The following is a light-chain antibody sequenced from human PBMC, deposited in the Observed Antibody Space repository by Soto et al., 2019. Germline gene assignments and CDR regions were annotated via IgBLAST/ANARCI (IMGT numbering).Light chain of an antibody. CDR1: QGISSN. V-gene: IGKV1-9*01. CDR3: QQFNSYPIT. Sequence: DIQMTQSPSNLSASVGGRVTITCRASQGISSNLAWYQQKPGKAPKLLIYAASTLQSGVPSRFSGSGSGTEFTLTISSLQPEDFATYYCQQFNSYPITVGQGTRLENK. J-gene: IGKJ5*01. CDR2: AAS.